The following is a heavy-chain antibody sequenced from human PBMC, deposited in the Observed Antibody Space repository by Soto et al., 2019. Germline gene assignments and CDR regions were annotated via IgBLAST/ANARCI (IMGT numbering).Heavy chain of an antibody. J-gene: IGHJ6*02. V-gene: IGHV3-30-3*01. CDR3: ARVDRSRGLYYYYGMDV. Sequence: GGSLRLSCAASGFSFSSYAMHWVRQAPGKGLEWVAVISYDGSNKYYADSVKGRFTISRDNSKNTLYLQMNSLRAEDTAVYYCARVDRSRGLYYYYGMDVWGQGTTVTVSS. CDR1: GFSFSSYA. CDR2: ISYDGSNK. D-gene: IGHD3-16*01.